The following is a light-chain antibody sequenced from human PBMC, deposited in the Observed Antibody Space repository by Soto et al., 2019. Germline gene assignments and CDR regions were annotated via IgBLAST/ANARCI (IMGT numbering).Light chain of an antibody. CDR2: DAS. Sequence: EIVMTQSPATLSVSPGDRGTLSCRASQSVSSHLAWHQQKPGQAPRLLIYDASTRATGIPARFSGSGSGTEFTLTISSLQSEDVAVYYCQQYNKWPPFMYTFGQGTKLEIK. CDR3: QQYNKWPPFMYT. J-gene: IGKJ2*01. V-gene: IGKV3-15*01. CDR1: QSVSSH.